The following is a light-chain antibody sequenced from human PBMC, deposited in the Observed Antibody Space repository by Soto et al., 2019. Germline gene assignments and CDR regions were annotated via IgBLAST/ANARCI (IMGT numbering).Light chain of an antibody. Sequence: QSVLTQPPSASGTPGQRVTISCSGSNSNIGSNPVHWYQQFPGTAPKVLIYSNYQRPSGVPDRFSGSKSGSTASLTISGLQAEDEADYYCCSYATTFYVFGSGTKVTVL. CDR1: NSNIGSNP. CDR2: SNY. V-gene: IGLV1-44*01. CDR3: CSYATTFYV. J-gene: IGLJ1*01.